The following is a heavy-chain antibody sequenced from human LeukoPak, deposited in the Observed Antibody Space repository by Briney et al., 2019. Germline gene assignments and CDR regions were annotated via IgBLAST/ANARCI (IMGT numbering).Heavy chain of an antibody. CDR3: ARRYCSGGSCYYDY. CDR1: GFTFSNYG. J-gene: IGHJ4*02. Sequence: GGSLRLSCAASGFTFSNYGMHWVRQAPGKGLEWVAVILYDGSNKYYADSVKGRFTISRDNSKNTLYLQMNSLRAEDTALYYCARRYCSGGSCYYDYWGQGTLVTVSS. V-gene: IGHV3-30*03. D-gene: IGHD2-15*01. CDR2: ILYDGSNK.